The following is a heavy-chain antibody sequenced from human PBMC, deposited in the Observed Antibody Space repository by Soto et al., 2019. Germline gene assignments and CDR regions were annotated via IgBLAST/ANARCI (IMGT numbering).Heavy chain of an antibody. J-gene: IGHJ4*02. CDR2: IYYSGST. D-gene: IGHD2-21*01. V-gene: IGHV4-39*01. Sequence: QLQLQESGPGLVKPSETLSLTCTVSGGSISSSSYYWGWIRQPPGKGLEWIGRIYYSGSTYYNPSLRCRFTISVDTSKNQFSLKVSSVTAADTAVDYCARHAFRCGGFTDYWGQGTLVTVSS. CDR1: GGSISSSSYY. CDR3: ARHAFRCGGFTDY.